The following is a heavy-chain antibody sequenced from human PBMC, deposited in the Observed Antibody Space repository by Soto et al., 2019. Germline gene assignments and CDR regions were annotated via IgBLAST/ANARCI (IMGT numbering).Heavy chain of an antibody. J-gene: IGHJ4*02. CDR2: IKHDGSVQ. Sequence: GGSLRLSCEASGFTFSGYWMSWVRQAPGKGLGWVGDIKHDGSVQYYVDSVKGRFTISRDNAKKLLFLQMNGLRAEDTALYYCARATYSNAWYRFDLWGQGTLVTVSS. CDR3: ARATYSNAWYRFDL. CDR1: GFTFSGYW. D-gene: IGHD4-4*01. V-gene: IGHV3-7*03.